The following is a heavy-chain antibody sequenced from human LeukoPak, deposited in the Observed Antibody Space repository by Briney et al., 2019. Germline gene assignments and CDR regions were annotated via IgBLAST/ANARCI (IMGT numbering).Heavy chain of an antibody. CDR3: ARDRARGGELLYYFDY. D-gene: IGHD1-26*01. J-gene: IGHJ4*02. V-gene: IGHV4-4*07. CDR2: IYTSGST. Sequence: SETLSLTCTVSGGSISSYYWSWIRQPAGKGLEWIGRIYTSGSTNYNPSLKSRVTMSVDTSKNQFSLKLSSVTAADTAVYYRARDRARGGELLYYFDYGGQEPLVTVPS. CDR1: GGSISSYY.